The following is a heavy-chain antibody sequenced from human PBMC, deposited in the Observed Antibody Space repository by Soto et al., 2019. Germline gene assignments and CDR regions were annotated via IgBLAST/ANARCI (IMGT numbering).Heavy chain of an antibody. CDR1: GFTFTDYH. CDR3: ARSLRATSPLTF. Sequence: GVSLRLSCEASGFTFTDYHMSWIRQAPGKGLEWVALISETGSHTAYAESVKGRFTISRDNARPSVFLQMNSLRSDDTAVYFCARSLRATSPLTFWGQGTPVTVSS. CDR2: ISETGSHT. V-gene: IGHV3-11*06. D-gene: IGHD7-27*01. J-gene: IGHJ4*02.